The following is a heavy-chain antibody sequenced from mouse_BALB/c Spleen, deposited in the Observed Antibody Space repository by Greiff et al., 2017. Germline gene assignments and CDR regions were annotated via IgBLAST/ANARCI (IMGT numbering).Heavy chain of an antibody. CDR2: ISSGGSYT. D-gene: IGHD2-4*01. V-gene: IGHV5-9-4*01. J-gene: IGHJ4*01. CDR1: GFTFSSYA. Sequence: EVQLVESGGGLVKPGGSLKLSCAASGFTFSSYAMSWVRQSPEKRLEWVAEISSGGSYTYYPDTVTGRFTISRDNAKNTLYLEMSSLRSEDTAMYYCARGGSMITTRAMDYWGQGTSVTVSS. CDR3: ARGGSMITTRAMDY.